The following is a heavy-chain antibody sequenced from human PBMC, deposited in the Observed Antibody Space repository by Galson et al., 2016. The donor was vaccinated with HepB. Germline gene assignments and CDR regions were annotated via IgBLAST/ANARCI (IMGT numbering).Heavy chain of an antibody. Sequence: SLRLSCAASGFTFSSFSMNWVRQAPGKGLEWVSYISSSSGVLYYADSVKGRFTISRDNAKNSLYLQMNSLRDEDTAVYYCARDLVYPGDYGKYYYYGMDVWGQGTTVTVSS. V-gene: IGHV3-48*02. CDR3: ARDLVYPGDYGKYYYYGMDV. J-gene: IGHJ6*02. CDR2: ISSSSGVL. CDR1: GFTFSSFS. D-gene: IGHD4-17*01.